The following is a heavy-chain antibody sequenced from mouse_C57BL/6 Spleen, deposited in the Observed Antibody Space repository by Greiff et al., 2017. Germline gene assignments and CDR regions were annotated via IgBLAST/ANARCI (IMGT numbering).Heavy chain of an antibody. J-gene: IGHJ2*01. D-gene: IGHD2-3*01. CDR2: IYPSDSET. Sequence: QVQLQQPGAELVRPGSSVKLSCKASGYTFTSYWMDWVKQRPGQGLEWIGNIYPSDSETHYNQKFKDKATLTVDKSSSTAYMQLSSLTSEDSAVYYCARKPDGYYDYWGQGTTLTVSS. V-gene: IGHV1-61*01. CDR1: GYTFTSYW. CDR3: ARKPDGYYDY.